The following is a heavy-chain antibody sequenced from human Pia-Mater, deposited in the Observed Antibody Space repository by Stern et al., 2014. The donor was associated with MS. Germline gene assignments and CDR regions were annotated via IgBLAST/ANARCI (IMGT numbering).Heavy chain of an antibody. J-gene: IGHJ3*02. CDR2: IRAYNGNT. D-gene: IGHD3-22*01. CDR3: ARDGSIVVPRGDDAFDI. V-gene: IGHV1-18*01. Sequence: VQLVESGAEVKKPGASVKVSCKASGYTFTSYGISWVRQAPGKGLEWMGWIRAYNGNTNYAQKLQGRVTMTTDTSTSTAYMELRSLRSDDTAVYYCARDGSIVVPRGDDAFDIWGQGTMVTVSS. CDR1: GYTFTSYG.